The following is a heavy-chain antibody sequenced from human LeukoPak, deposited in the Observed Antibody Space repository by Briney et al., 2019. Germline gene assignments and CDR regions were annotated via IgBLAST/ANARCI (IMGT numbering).Heavy chain of an antibody. D-gene: IGHD1-26*01. Sequence: SETLSLTCTVSGGSISSYYWSWIRQPPGKGLEWIGYIYYSGSTNYNPSLKSRVTISVVTSKNQFSLKLSSVTAADTAVYYCARAKWESYYFDYWGQGTLVTVSS. J-gene: IGHJ4*02. CDR2: IYYSGST. V-gene: IGHV4-59*08. CDR1: GGSISSYY. CDR3: ARAKWESYYFDY.